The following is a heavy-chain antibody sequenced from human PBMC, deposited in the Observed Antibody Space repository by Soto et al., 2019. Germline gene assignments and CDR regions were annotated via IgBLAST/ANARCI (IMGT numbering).Heavy chain of an antibody. CDR3: ATGCSSTSCYWGYFDY. J-gene: IGHJ4*02. D-gene: IGHD2-2*01. CDR2: ISAYNGNT. CDR1: GYTFTSYG. V-gene: IGHV1-18*01. Sequence: QVQLVQSGAEVKKPGASVKVSCKASGYTFTSYGISWVRQAPGQGLEWMGWISAYNGNTNYAQKLQGRVTMTTDTSTSTGYMELGSLRSDDTAVYYCATGCSSTSCYWGYFDYCGQGTLVTVSS.